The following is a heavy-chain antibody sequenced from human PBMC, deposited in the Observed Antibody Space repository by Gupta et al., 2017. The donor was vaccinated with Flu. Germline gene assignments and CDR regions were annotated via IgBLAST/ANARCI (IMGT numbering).Heavy chain of an antibody. CDR2: ISGSNT. V-gene: IGHV3-23*01. CDR3: AKLVPA. CDR1: GFTFSNSA. Sequence: EVQLLESGGGLVQPGGSLRLSCAASGFTFSNSAMSWVRQAPGKGLAWVSSISGSNTYCADAVKGRFTISRDNSENTLDLKMNSLRAEDTAVYYCAKLVPAWGQGTLVTVSS. D-gene: IGHD2-2*01. J-gene: IGHJ4*02.